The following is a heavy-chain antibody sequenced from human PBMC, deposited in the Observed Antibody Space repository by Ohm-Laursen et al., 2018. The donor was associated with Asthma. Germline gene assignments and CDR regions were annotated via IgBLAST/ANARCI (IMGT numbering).Heavy chain of an antibody. Sequence: SLRLSCAASGFTFSSYNMNWVRQAPGKGLEWVAVISYDGSNKYYADSVKGRFTISRDNSKNTLYLQMNSLRAEDTAVYYCAKDGTHIVVVIAIPGFDYWGQGTLVTVSS. CDR1: GFTFSSYN. D-gene: IGHD2-21*01. V-gene: IGHV3-30*18. CDR2: ISYDGSNK. J-gene: IGHJ4*02. CDR3: AKDGTHIVVVIAIPGFDY.